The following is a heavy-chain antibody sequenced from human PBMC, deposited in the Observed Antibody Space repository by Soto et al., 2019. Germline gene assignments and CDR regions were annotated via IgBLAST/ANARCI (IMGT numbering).Heavy chain of an antibody. Sequence: QVQLVESGGGVVQPGRSLRLSCAASGFTFSSYGMHWVRQAPGKGLEWVAVISYDGSNKYYADSVKGRFTISRDNSKNTLYLQMNSLRAEDTDVYYCAKDRGAKKKHLDYWGQGTLVTVSS. D-gene: IGHD1-26*01. CDR3: AKDRGAKKKHLDY. CDR2: ISYDGSNK. J-gene: IGHJ4*02. V-gene: IGHV3-30*18. CDR1: GFTFSSYG.